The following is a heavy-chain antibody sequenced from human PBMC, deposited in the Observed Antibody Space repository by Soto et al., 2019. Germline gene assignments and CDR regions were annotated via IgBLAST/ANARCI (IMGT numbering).Heavy chain of an antibody. J-gene: IGHJ5*02. D-gene: IGHD3-3*01. CDR2: MNPNSGNT. CDR1: GCAFTSYD. CDR3: ARGPKPATLYYDFWSGYYTQINWFDP. Sequence: ASVKVSCKASGCAFTSYDINWVRQATGQGLEWMGWMNPNSGNTGYAQKFQGRVTMTRNTSISTAYMELSSLRSEDTAVYYCARGPKPATLYYDFWSGYYTQINWFDPWGQGTLVTVSS. V-gene: IGHV1-8*01.